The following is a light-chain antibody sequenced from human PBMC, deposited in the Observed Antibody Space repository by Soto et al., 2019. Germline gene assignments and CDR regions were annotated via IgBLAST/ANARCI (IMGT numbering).Light chain of an antibody. CDR3: QRYNTYSRT. Sequence: DIQMTQSPSTLSASVGDRVTITCRASQSIGSWLAWYQHKPGKAPKLLIFDAFSLESGVPSRFSGSGSATEFTLTFSSLQPDDFATYYCQRYNTYSRTLGQGTNVEIK. CDR1: QSIGSW. CDR2: DAF. V-gene: IGKV1-5*01. J-gene: IGKJ1*01.